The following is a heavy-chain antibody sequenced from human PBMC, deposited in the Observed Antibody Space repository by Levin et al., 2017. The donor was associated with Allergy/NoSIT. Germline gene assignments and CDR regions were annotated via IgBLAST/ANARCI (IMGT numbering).Heavy chain of an antibody. J-gene: IGHJ6*02. D-gene: IGHD6-19*01. CDR1: GGTFSSYA. Sequence: ASVKVSCKASGGTFSSYAISWVRQAPGQGLEWMGGIIPIFGTANYAQKFQGRVTITADESTSTAYMELSSLRSEDTAVYYCARGETGYSSGWHHPGPGLNYYYYGMDVWGQGTTVTVSS. CDR2: IIPIFGTA. V-gene: IGHV1-69*13. CDR3: ARGETGYSSGWHHPGPGLNYYYYGMDV.